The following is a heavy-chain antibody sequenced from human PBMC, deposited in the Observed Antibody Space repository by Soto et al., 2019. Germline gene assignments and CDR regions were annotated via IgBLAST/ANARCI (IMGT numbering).Heavy chain of an antibody. D-gene: IGHD2-21*01. CDR1: GYTFTSYD. CDR2: MNPNSGNT. Sequence: ASVKVSCKASGYTFTSYDSNWVRQATGQGLEWMGWMNPNSGNTGYAQKFQGRVTMTRNTSISTAYMELSSLRSEDTAVYYCARVASHIVVVIATPCYYMDVWGKGTTVTVSS. V-gene: IGHV1-8*01. CDR3: ARVASHIVVVIATPCYYMDV. J-gene: IGHJ6*03.